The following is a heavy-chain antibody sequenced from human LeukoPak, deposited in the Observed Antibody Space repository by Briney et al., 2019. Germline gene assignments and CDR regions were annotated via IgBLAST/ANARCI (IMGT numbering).Heavy chain of an antibody. Sequence: GGSLRLSCAASGFTFSDYYMSWIRQAPGKGLEWVSAISGSGGSTYYADSVKGRFTISRDNSKNTLYLQMNSLRAEDTAVYYCAKEGVVIIIGAYFDYWGQGTLVTVSS. V-gene: IGHV3-23*01. CDR3: AKEGVVIIIGAYFDY. CDR1: GFTFSDYY. J-gene: IGHJ4*02. CDR2: ISGSGGST. D-gene: IGHD3-3*01.